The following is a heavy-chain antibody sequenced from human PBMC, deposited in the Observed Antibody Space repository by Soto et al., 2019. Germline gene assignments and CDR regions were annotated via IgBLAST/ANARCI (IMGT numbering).Heavy chain of an antibody. J-gene: IGHJ6*02. CDR3: ATRGRYYYFYSNMDV. CDR1: GFTFSHAW. Sequence: GGSLRLSCAASGFTFSHAWMTWVRQAPGKGLEWVGHIKSKTDGGTTDYAAPVKGRFNVSRDDSKNTLYLQMNSLKTDDTAIYYCATRGRYYYFYSNMDVWGQGTTVTVSS. CDR2: IKSKTDGGTT. D-gene: IGHD3-10*01. V-gene: IGHV3-15*07.